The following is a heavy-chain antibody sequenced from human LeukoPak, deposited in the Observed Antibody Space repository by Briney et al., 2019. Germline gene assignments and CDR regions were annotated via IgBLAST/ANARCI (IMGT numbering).Heavy chain of an antibody. CDR1: GYTFTSHY. D-gene: IGHD1-1*01. J-gene: IGHJ4*02. Sequence: GASVKVSCKASGYTFTSHYMHWVRQAPGQGLEWMGIINPSGGSTSYAQKFQGRVTMTRDMSTSTVYMELSSLRSEDTAVYYCARDSETAALDYWGQGTLVTVSS. V-gene: IGHV1-46*01. CDR2: INPSGGST. CDR3: ARDSETAALDY.